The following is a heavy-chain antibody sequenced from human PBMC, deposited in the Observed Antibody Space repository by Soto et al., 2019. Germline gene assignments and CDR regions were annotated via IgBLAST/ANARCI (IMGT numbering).Heavy chain of an antibody. CDR1: GYSFTSYW. Sequence: PGESLKISCTGVGYSFTSYWIGWVRQMPGKGLEWMGIIYPGDSDTRYSPSFQGQVTISANKSITTAYLQWSSLKASDTAMYYCARGYCTNTICEPWFDPWGQGTLVTVSS. CDR3: ARGYCTNTICEPWFDP. CDR2: IYPGDSDT. D-gene: IGHD2-8*01. V-gene: IGHV5-51*01. J-gene: IGHJ5*02.